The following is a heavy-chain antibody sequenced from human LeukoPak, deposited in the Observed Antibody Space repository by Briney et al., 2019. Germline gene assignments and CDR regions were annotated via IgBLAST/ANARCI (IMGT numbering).Heavy chain of an antibody. V-gene: IGHV3-23*01. Sequence: GESLRLSCTASGFTFSNYAMSWVRQAPGKGLEWVSGNSGSGSDIYYADSVKGRFTISRDNSKNTLYLQVSSLRADDTALYYCAKDPLVHRTGWYYFDYWGQGTLVTVSS. CDR1: GFTFSNYA. D-gene: IGHD6-19*01. J-gene: IGHJ4*02. CDR3: AKDPLVHRTGWYYFDY. CDR2: NSGSGSDI.